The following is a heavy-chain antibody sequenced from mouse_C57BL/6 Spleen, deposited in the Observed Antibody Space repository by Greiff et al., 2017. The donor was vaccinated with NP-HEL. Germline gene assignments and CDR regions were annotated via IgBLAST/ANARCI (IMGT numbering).Heavy chain of an antibody. Sequence: QVQLQQSGPELVKPGASVKISRKASGYAFSSSWMNWVKQRPGKGLEWIGRIYPGDGDTNYNGKFKGKATLTADKSSSTAYMQLSSLTSEDSAVYFCARQDLYGSSLDYWGQGTTLTVSS. V-gene: IGHV1-82*01. CDR2: IYPGDGDT. CDR1: GYAFSSSW. D-gene: IGHD1-1*01. J-gene: IGHJ2*01. CDR3: ARQDLYGSSLDY.